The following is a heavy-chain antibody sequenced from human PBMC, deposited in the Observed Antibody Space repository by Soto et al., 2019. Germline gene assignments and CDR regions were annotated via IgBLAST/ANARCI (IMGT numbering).Heavy chain of an antibody. CDR3: ARDFRGNYYDSSGYYSPFDY. D-gene: IGHD3-22*01. Sequence: ASVKVACKASGYTFTSYGISWVRHAPGQGLRRMGWISAYNGSTNDAQMLQGRVTLTTDTSTSTAYMELRSLSSDYTAVYYCARDFRGNYYDSSGYYSPFDYWGQGTLVTVSS. J-gene: IGHJ4*02. CDR2: ISAYNGST. V-gene: IGHV1-18*04. CDR1: GYTFTSYG.